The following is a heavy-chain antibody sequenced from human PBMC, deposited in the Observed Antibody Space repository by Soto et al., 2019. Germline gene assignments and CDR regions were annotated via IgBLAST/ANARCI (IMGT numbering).Heavy chain of an antibody. CDR1: GFTFDDYA. Sequence: EVQLVESGGGLVQPGRSLRLSCAASGFTFDDYAMHWVRQAPGKGLEWVSGISWNSGSIGYADSVKGRFTISRDNAKNSLYLQMNSLRAEYTALYYCAKGGRADYYYYGMDVWGQGTTVTVSS. V-gene: IGHV3-9*01. CDR2: ISWNSGSI. J-gene: IGHJ6*02. D-gene: IGHD2-15*01. CDR3: AKGGRADYYYYGMDV.